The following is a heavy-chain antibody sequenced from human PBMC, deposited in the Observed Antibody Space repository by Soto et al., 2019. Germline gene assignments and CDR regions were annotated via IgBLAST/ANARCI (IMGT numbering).Heavy chain of an antibody. V-gene: IGHV4-34*01. CDR2: VKPSGGA. Sequence: SETLSLTCAVYGGSLSGYHWSWIRQPPGKGLEWIGEVKPSGGAKYNPSLKSRVIISQDTSNNQFSLKLSSVTAADTAVYFCAREPYDITGNRIDSWGQGIPVTVSS. CDR3: AREPYDITGNRIDS. CDR1: GGSLSGYH. J-gene: IGHJ5*01. D-gene: IGHD3-22*01.